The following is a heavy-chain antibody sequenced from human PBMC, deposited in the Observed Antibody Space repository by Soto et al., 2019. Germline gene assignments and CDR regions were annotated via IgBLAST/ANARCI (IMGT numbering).Heavy chain of an antibody. J-gene: IGHJ4*02. CDR2: SSNSGTFT. CDR3: ARSGDNYNLLDY. CDR1: GFTFSDYY. V-gene: IGHV3-11*06. Sequence: QVQLVESGGGLVKPGGSLRLSCEGSGFTFSDYYMSWIRQAPGKGLEWISYSSNSGTFTKYADSVKGRFSISSDNTKNLLFLQMNSLRAEDTALYYCARSGDNYNLLDYWGQGTPVTVSS. D-gene: IGHD1-1*01.